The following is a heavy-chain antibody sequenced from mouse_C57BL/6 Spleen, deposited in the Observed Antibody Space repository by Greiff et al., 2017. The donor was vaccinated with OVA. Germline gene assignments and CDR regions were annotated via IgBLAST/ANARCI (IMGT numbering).Heavy chain of an antibody. CDR3: ARGALHYYGSSYWYFDV. D-gene: IGHD1-1*01. CDR1: GYSITSGYY. J-gene: IGHJ1*03. CDR2: ISYDGSN. V-gene: IGHV3-6*01. Sequence: EVQVVESGPGLVKPSQSLSLTCSVTGYSITSGYYWNWIRQFPGNKLEWMGYISYDGSNNYNPSLKNRISITRDTSKNQFFLKLNSVTTEDTATYYCARGALHYYGSSYWYFDVWGTGTTVTVSS.